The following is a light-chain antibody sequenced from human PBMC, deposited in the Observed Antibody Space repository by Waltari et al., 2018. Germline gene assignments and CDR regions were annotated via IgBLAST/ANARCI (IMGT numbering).Light chain of an antibody. CDR3: QSYDTTLSVV. CDR2: GSS. CDR1: GSNIGAGYD. J-gene: IGLJ3*02. Sequence: QSVLTPPPSVSGAPGQRVTISCTGSGSNIGAGYDVHWYQQVPRAAPKPLVYGSSGRPLGVPDRFFGSTSGTSASLAITGLQAEDEAVYYCQSYDTTLSVVFGGGTKLTVL. V-gene: IGLV1-40*01.